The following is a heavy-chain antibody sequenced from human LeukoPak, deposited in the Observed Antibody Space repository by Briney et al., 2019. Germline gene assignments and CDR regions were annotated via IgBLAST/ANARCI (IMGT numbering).Heavy chain of an antibody. Sequence: GASVKVSCKSSGYTFNSYGITWVRQAPGQGLEWMGWINPNSGGTNYAQKFQGRVTMTRDTSISTAYMELSRLRSDDTAVYYCARPIGFGELLSHNWFAPWGQGTLVTVSS. V-gene: IGHV1-2*02. J-gene: IGHJ5*02. D-gene: IGHD3-10*01. CDR2: INPNSGGT. CDR3: ARPIGFGELLSHNWFAP. CDR1: GYTFNSYG.